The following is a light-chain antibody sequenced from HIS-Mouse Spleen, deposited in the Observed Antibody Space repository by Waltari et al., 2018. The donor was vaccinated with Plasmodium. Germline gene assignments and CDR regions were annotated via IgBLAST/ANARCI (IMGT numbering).Light chain of an antibody. CDR3: QQYNNWPRGT. J-gene: IGKJ1*01. V-gene: IGKV3-15*01. CDR1: QSVSSN. CDR2: GAS. Sequence: EIVMTQSPATLSVSPGERATLSCRASQSVSSNLARYQQKPGQAPRLLIYGASTRATGIPARFGGSGSGTEFTLTISSMQSEDFAVYYCQQYNNWPRGTFGQGTKVEIK.